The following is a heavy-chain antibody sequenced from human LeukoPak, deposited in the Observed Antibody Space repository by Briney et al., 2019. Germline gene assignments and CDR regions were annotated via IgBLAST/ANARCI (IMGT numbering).Heavy chain of an antibody. CDR3: AREMLLWFGELNPIDY. D-gene: IGHD3-10*01. V-gene: IGHV7-4-1*02. CDR1: GYTFTSYG. J-gene: IGHJ4*02. Sequence: ASVKVSCKSSGYTFTSYGMNWVRQAPGQGLEWMGWINTNTGNPTYAQGFTGRFVFSLDTSVSTAYLQISSLKAEDTAVYYCAREMLLWFGELNPIDYWGQGTLVTVSP. CDR2: INTNTGNP.